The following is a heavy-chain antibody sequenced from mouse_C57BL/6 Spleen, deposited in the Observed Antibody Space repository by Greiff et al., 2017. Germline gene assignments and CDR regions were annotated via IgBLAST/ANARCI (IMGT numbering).Heavy chain of an antibody. V-gene: IGHV5-17*01. Sequence: EVKLVESGGGLVKPGGSLKLSCAASGFTFSDYGMHWVRQAPEQGLEWVAYISSGSSTIYYADTVKGRFTISRDKAKNTLFLQMTSLRSEDTAMYYCARSLWSYFDYWGQGTTLTVSS. CDR3: ARSLWSYFDY. D-gene: IGHD1-1*02. CDR2: ISSGSSTI. J-gene: IGHJ2*01. CDR1: GFTFSDYG.